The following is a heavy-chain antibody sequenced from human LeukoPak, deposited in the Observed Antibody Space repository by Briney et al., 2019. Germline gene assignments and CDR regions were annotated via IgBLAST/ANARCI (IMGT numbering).Heavy chain of an antibody. CDR3: ARCHPYDSSGYYT. Sequence: ASVKVSCKASGYTFTSYYMHWVRQAPGQGLEWMGWINPNSGGTEYAQKFLGRVTMTRDTPISTAYMELSRLRSDDTAVYYCARCHPYDSSGYYTWGQGTLVTVSS. CDR1: GYTFTSYY. V-gene: IGHV1-2*02. D-gene: IGHD3-22*01. J-gene: IGHJ4*02. CDR2: INPNSGGT.